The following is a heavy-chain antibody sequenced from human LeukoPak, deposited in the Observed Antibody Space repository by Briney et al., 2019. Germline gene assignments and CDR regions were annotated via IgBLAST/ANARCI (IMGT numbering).Heavy chain of an antibody. CDR3: ARGNYYYDSSGHQNYFDY. J-gene: IGHJ4*02. D-gene: IGHD3-22*01. CDR2: INHYGST. V-gene: IGHV4-34*01. Sequence: KTSETLSLTCAAYGGSFSGYYWSWIRQPPGKGLEWIGKINHYGSTNYNPSLKSRVTISVDTSKNQFSLKLSSVTAADTAVYYCARGNYYYDSSGHQNYFDYWGQGTLVTVSS. CDR1: GGSFSGYY.